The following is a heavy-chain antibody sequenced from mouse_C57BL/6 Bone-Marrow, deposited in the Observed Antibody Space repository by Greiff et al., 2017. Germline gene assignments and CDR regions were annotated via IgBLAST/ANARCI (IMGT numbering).Heavy chain of an antibody. V-gene: IGHV5-4*01. CDR3: ARDEEYGNYEYYFDD. Sequence: EVKLVEPGGGLVKPGGSLKLSCAASGFTFSSYAMSWVRQTPEKRLEWVATISDGGSYTYYPDNVKGRFTISRDNAKNNRYLQMSTLKSEDTAMYYCARDEEYGNYEYYFDDWGKGTTLTVSS. J-gene: IGHJ2*01. D-gene: IGHD2-1*01. CDR1: GFTFSSYA. CDR2: ISDGGSYT.